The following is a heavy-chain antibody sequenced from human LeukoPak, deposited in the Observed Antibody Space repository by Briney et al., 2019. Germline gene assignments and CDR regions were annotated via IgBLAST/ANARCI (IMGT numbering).Heavy chain of an antibody. V-gene: IGHV3-48*03. Sequence: GGSLRLSCAASGFTFSSYEMNWVRQAPGKGLEWVSYISSSGSTIYYADSVKGRFTISRDNSKNTLYLQMNSLRVEDTAIYYCTTQRVVTAAIDSWGQGTLVTVSS. J-gene: IGHJ4*02. D-gene: IGHD2-21*02. CDR1: GFTFSSYE. CDR3: TTQRVVTAAIDS. CDR2: ISSSGSTI.